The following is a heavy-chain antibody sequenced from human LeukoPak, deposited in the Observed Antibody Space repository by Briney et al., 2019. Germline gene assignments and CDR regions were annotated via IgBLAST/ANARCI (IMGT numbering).Heavy chain of an antibody. CDR3: ARGFRGDNFDY. Sequence: SETLSLTCTVSGGSISGYYWSWIRQPPGKGLEWIGYIYYTGSTNYNPSLKSRVSISVDASKNQFSLKLRSVTAADTAVYFCARGFRGDNFDYWGQGTLVTVSS. D-gene: IGHD7-27*01. J-gene: IGHJ4*02. CDR1: GGSISGYY. V-gene: IGHV4-59*01. CDR2: IYYTGST.